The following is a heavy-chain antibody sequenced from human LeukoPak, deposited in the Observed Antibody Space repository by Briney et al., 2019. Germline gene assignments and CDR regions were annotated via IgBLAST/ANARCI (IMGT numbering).Heavy chain of an antibody. CDR2: ISWDSGSI. CDR1: GFTFDDYA. J-gene: IGHJ4*02. CDR3: AKAAVRYYYGSGSYWYFDY. Sequence: SLRLSCAGSGFTFDDYAMDWVRQAPGKGLVWVSGISWDSGSIGNAESVKRRFTISKDNDKNCLYLQMNSLRAEDMALYYCAKAAVRYYYGSGSYWYFDYWGQGTLVTVSS. D-gene: IGHD3-10*01. V-gene: IGHV3-9*03.